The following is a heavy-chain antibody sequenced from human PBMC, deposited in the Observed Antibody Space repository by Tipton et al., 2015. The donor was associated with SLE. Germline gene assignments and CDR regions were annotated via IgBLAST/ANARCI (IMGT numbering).Heavy chain of an antibody. CDR3: AKYGPILEWLSYFDY. CDR1: GFTFRSYA. V-gene: IGHV3-23*01. CDR2: ISGSGGST. J-gene: IGHJ4*02. Sequence: SLRLSCAASGFTFRSYAMSWVRQAPGKGLEWVSAISGSGGSTYYADSVKGRFTISRDNSKNTLYLQMNSLRAEDTAVYYCAKYGPILEWLSYFDYWGQGTLVTVSS. D-gene: IGHD3-3*01.